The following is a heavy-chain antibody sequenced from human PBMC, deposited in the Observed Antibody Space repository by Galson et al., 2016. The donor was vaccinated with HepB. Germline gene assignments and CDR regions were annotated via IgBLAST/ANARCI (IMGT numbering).Heavy chain of an antibody. CDR3: TESPGSASYQILHYYYYGMHV. CDR1: GVSISGTNW. Sequence: ETLSLTCAVSGVSISGTNWWSWVRQPPGKGLEWIGEIYHSGSTNYNPSLQSRVTISVDTSKNQFSLNLNSVTAADTAVYYCTESPGSASYQILHYYYYGMHVWGQGTTVTVSS. CDR2: IYHSGST. V-gene: IGHV4-4*02. J-gene: IGHJ6*02. D-gene: IGHD3-10*01.